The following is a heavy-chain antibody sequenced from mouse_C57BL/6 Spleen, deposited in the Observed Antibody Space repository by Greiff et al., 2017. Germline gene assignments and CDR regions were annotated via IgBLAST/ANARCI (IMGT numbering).Heavy chain of an antibody. D-gene: IGHD1-1*01. CDR2: IYPGNSDT. Sequence: EVKVEESGTVLARPGASVKMSCKTSGYTFTSYWMHWVKQRPGQGLEWIGAIYPGNSDTSYNQKFKGKAKLTAVTSASTAYMELSSLTNEDSAVYYCTTVITTDGFDYWGQGTTLTVSS. J-gene: IGHJ2*01. CDR3: TTVITTDGFDY. V-gene: IGHV1-5*01. CDR1: GYTFTSYW.